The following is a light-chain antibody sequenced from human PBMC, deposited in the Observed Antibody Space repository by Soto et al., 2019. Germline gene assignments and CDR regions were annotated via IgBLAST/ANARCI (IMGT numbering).Light chain of an antibody. Sequence: QSVLTQPASVSGSPGQSITISCTGTSSDIGGYNFVSWYQHHPGKAPKLLIHDVSNRPSGVSSRFSGSKSGNTASLTISGLQAEDEAYYYWNSYRTVSTYVFGTGTKLTVL. CDR3: NSYRTVSTYV. CDR1: SSDIGGYNF. CDR2: DVS. J-gene: IGLJ1*01. V-gene: IGLV2-14*03.